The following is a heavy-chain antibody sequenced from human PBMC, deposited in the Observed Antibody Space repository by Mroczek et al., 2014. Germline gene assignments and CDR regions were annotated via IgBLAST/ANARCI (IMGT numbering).Heavy chain of an antibody. D-gene: IGHD3-22*01. J-gene: IGHJ4*02. CDR1: GGSFSGYY. V-gene: IGHV4-34*01. Sequence: QVQLQQWGAGLLKPSETLSLTCAVYGGSFSGYYWSWIRQPPGKGLEWIGEINHSGSTNYNPSLKSRVTISVDTSKNQFSLKLSSVTAADTAVYYCARGLKYYDSSDYWGQGTLVTVSS. CDR3: ARGLKYYDSSDY. CDR2: INHSGST.